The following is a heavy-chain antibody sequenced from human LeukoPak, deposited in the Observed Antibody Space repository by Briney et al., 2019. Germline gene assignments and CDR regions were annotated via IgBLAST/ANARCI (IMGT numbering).Heavy chain of an antibody. CDR3: AKEPNSFTSGWYFQD. CDR1: GFTFRNYG. CDR2: VSHDGRIK. D-gene: IGHD2-2*01. V-gene: IGHV3-30*18. J-gene: IGHJ1*01. Sequence: GGSLRLSCAASGFTFRNYGMQWVRQSPGKGLEWLAVVSHDGRIKIYADSVKGRFTISRDNSKNTVEVEMFSLRTEDTAVYYCAKEPNSFTSGWYFQDWGQGALVIVSS.